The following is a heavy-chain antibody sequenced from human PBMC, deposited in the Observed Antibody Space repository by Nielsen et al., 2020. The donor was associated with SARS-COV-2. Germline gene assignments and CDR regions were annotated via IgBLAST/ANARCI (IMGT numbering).Heavy chain of an antibody. CDR1: NGSINDYY. J-gene: IGHJ6*02. CDR3: ARGSRPGYYYYGVDV. V-gene: IGHV4-59*13. Sequence: SETLSLTCTVSNGSINDYYWNWIRQPPGKGLEWIGYIYYSGSTNYKPSLKSRLTISVDTSNNQFSLRLTSLTAADTAVYYCARGSRPGYYYYGVDVWGQGTTVTVSS. CDR2: IYYSGST.